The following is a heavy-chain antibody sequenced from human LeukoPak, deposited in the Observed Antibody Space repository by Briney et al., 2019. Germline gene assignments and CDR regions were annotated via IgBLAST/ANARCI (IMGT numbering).Heavy chain of an antibody. CDR1: GFTFSSYW. CDR2: IKQDGSEK. D-gene: IGHD6-13*01. Sequence: GGSLRLPCAASGFTFSSYWMSWVRQAPGKGLEWVANIKQDGSEKYYVDSVKGRFTISRDNAKNSLYLQMNSLRAEDTAVYYCAREGSSSWGNWFDPWGQGTLVTVSS. J-gene: IGHJ5*02. CDR3: AREGSSSWGNWFDP. V-gene: IGHV3-7*01.